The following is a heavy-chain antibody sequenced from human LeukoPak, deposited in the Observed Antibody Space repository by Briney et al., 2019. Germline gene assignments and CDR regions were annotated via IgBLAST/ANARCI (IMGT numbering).Heavy chain of an antibody. CDR3: ARPFYYDSNGGEGMDV. Sequence: GGSLRLSCAASGFTLTRFNMNWVRQAPGKGVEVVSSITTSGTYIYYADSVLGRFTISRDNAKNSLYLQMNSLRAEDTAVYYCARPFYYDSNGGEGMDVWGQGTTVTVSS. J-gene: IGHJ6*02. D-gene: IGHD3-22*01. V-gene: IGHV3-21*06. CDR2: ITTSGTYI. CDR1: GFTLTRFN.